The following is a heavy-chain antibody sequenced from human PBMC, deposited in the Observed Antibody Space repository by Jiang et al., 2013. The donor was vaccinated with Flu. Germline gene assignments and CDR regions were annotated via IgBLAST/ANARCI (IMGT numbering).Heavy chain of an antibody. CDR2: IYPGDSDT. J-gene: IGHJ4*02. CDR3: ARREGGSGWSFDY. V-gene: IGHV5-51*01. Sequence: PGKGLEWMGIIYPGDSDTRYSPSFQGQVTISADKSISTAYLQWSSLKASDTAMYYCARREGGSGWSFDYWGQGTLVTVSS. D-gene: IGHD6-19*01.